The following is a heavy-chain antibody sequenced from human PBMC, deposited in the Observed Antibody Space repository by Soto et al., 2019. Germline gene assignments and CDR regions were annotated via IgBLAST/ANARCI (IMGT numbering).Heavy chain of an antibody. V-gene: IGHV4-59*01. CDR2: IYYSGST. Sequence: QVQLQESGPGLVKPSETLSLTCTVSGGSISSYYWSWIRQPPGKGLEWIGYIYYSGSTNYNPSLTRXAXLXXDTSKTLFSLKLSSVPAADTAVYYCARVWGGAFDIWGQGTMVTVSS. CDR3: ARVWGGAFDI. J-gene: IGHJ3*02. CDR1: GGSISSYY. D-gene: IGHD3-10*01.